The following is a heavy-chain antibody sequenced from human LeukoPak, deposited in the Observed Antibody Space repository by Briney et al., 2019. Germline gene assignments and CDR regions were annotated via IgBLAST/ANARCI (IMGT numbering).Heavy chain of an antibody. CDR3: ARDTSSSGYYTFDN. V-gene: IGHV3-30-3*01. D-gene: IGHD3-22*01. J-gene: IGHJ4*02. Sequence: PGGSLRLSCAASGLTFSRYAMHWVRQAPGKGLEWVAVISYDGSNKYYADSVKGRFTISRDNSKNTLYLQMNSLRAKDTAVYYCARDTSSSGYYTFDNWGQGTLVTVSS. CDR2: ISYDGSNK. CDR1: GLTFSRYA.